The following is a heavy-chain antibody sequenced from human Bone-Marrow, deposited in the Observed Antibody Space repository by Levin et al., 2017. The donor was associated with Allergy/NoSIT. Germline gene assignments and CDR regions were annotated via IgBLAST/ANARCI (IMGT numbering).Heavy chain of an antibody. CDR3: ARHLGVADFTGSYQNDAFDV. V-gene: IGHV4-39*01. D-gene: IGHD3-9*01. CDR1: GVSIHKSPYF. Sequence: SETLSLNCSVSGVSIHKSPYFWGWVRQPPGKGLEWIGSIYYIGSTYKTPSLRSRLTLSVDTSKNLLSLRLTSVTAADTAIYYCARHLGVADFTGSYQNDAFDVWGQGTLVTVSS. J-gene: IGHJ3*01. CDR2: IYYIGST.